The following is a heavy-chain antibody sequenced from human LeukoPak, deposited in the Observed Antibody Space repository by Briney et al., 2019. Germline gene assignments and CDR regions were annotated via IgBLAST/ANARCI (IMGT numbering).Heavy chain of an antibody. Sequence: PGASVKVSCKASGYTFTGHYMHWVRQAPGQGLEWMGWINPNSGGTNYAQKFQGWVTMTRDTSISTAYMELSRLRSDDTAVYYCARGPPGSIDGGGVFDYWGQGTLVTVSS. CDR1: GYTFTGHY. J-gene: IGHJ4*02. D-gene: IGHD2-15*01. CDR2: INPNSGGT. V-gene: IGHV1-2*04. CDR3: ARGPPGSIDGGGVFDY.